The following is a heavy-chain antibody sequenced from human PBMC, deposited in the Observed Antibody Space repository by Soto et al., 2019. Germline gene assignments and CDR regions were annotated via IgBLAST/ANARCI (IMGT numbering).Heavy chain of an antibody. CDR3: ASRDPGTSVDY. CDR2: IYRTGST. CDR1: GGSFTSNNW. V-gene: IGHV4-4*02. D-gene: IGHD1-7*01. J-gene: IGHJ4*02. Sequence: SETLSLTCAASGGSFTSNNWWTWVRQPAGQGLEWIGEIYRTGSTNYNPSLKSRVTISLDKSENQFSLKVTSLTAADTAVYYCASRDPGTSVDYWGQGTLVTVSS.